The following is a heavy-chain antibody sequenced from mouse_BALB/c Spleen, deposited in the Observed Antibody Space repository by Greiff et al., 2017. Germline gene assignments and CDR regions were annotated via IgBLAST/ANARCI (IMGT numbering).Heavy chain of an antibody. V-gene: IGHV10S3*01. CDR3: VRGGDYDWFAY. D-gene: IGHD2-4*01. CDR1: GFTFNTNA. J-gene: IGHJ3*01. Sequence: EVQLVETGGGLVQPKGSLKLSCAASGFTFNTNAMNWVRQAPGKGLEWVARIRSKSNNYATYYADSVKDRFTISRDDSQSMLYLQMNNLKTEDTAMYYCVRGGDYDWFAYWGQGTLVTVSA. CDR2: IRSKSNNYAT.